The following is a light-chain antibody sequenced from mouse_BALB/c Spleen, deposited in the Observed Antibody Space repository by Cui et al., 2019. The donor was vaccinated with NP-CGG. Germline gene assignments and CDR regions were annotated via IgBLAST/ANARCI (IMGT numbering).Light chain of an antibody. Sequence: HAVVTQESALTTSPGETVTLTCRSSTGAVTTNNYANWVQEKSDHLFTGLIGGTNNRAPGVPARFSGSLIGDKAALTITGAQTEDEAIYFCALWYSNHWVFGGGTKLTVL. J-gene: IGLJ1*01. CDR1: TGAVTTNNY. CDR2: GTN. CDR3: ALWYSNHWV. V-gene: IGLV1*01.